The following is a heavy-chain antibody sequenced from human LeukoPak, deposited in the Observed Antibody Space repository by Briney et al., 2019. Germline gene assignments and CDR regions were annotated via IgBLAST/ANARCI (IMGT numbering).Heavy chain of an antibody. D-gene: IGHD3-9*01. V-gene: IGHV3-74*01. CDR3: ARVERYFDWLFSYYYYGMDV. Sequence: GGSLRLSCAASGFTFSSYWMHWVRQAPGKGLVWVSRINSDGSSTSYADSVKGRFTISRDNSKNTLYLQMNSLRAEDTAVYYCARVERYFDWLFSYYYYGMDVWGQGTTVTVSS. CDR2: INSDGSST. CDR1: GFTFSSYW. J-gene: IGHJ6*02.